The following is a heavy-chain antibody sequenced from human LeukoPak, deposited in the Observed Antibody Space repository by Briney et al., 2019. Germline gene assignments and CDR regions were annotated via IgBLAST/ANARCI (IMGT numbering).Heavy chain of an antibody. V-gene: IGHV3-23*01. CDR2: ISGSGGST. J-gene: IGHJ4*02. CDR1: VFTFSVYA. CDR3: AKDGRDSSGYRFDY. D-gene: IGHD3-22*01. Sequence: GGSLRLSSAASVFTFSVYAMSCGREGPGKGLEWVSAISGSGGSTYYADSVKGRFTISRDNSKNTRYLQMNSLRAEDTAVYYCAKDGRDSSGYRFDYWGQGTLVSVSS.